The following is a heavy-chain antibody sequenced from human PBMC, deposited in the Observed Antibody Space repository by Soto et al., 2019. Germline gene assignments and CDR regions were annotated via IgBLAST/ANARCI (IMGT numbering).Heavy chain of an antibody. V-gene: IGHV3-23*01. CDR3: AKGPSSGWYYFDF. CDR2: ISDSGAGT. CDR1: GFTFKNYA. D-gene: IGHD6-19*01. J-gene: IGHJ4*02. Sequence: WWSMRLSCAASGFTFKNYAMTWVLKDPGKGLEWVSVISDSGAGTYYADSVKGRFTISRDNSKNTLSLQMNSLRAEDTAVYYCAKGPSSGWYYFDFWGQGTLVTVSS.